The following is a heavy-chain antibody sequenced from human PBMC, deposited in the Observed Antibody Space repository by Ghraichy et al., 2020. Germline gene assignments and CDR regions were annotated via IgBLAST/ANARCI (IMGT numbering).Heavy chain of an antibody. CDR3: AKSSNYDFWSGYYTYVMDV. J-gene: IGHJ6*02. CDR2: ISGSGDST. V-gene: IGHV3-23*01. CDR1: GFTFSRYA. Sequence: GGTLRRSCAASGFTFSRYAMSWVRQAPGKGLEWVSGISGSGDSTPYADSVQGRFTISRDNSKNTLYLQMNSLRAEDTAVYYCAKSSNYDFWSGYYTYVMDVWGQGTTVTVSS. D-gene: IGHD3-3*01.